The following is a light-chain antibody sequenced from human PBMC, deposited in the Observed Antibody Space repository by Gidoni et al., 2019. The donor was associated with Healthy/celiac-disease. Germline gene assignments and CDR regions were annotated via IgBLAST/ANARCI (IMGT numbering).Light chain of an antibody. CDR3: QQSYSTPMYT. J-gene: IGKJ2*01. Sequence: DIQMTQYPSSMSASVGDRVTITCRASQSISSYLNWYQQKPGKAPKLRIYAASSLQSGVPSRFSGSGSGTDFTLTISSLQPEDFATYYCQQSYSTPMYTFGQGTKLEIK. CDR2: AAS. CDR1: QSISSY. V-gene: IGKV1-39*01.